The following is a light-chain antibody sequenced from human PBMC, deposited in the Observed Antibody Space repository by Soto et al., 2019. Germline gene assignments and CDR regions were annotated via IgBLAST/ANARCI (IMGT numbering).Light chain of an antibody. CDR2: GAS. J-gene: IGKJ1*01. Sequence: EIVMTQSPATVSVSPGERATLSCRASQSVSSNLGWYQQKPGQAPRLLIHGASIRATGIPARFSGSGSGTEFTLTISSLQSEDFAVYYCQQYNNWPRTFGQGTKVEIK. V-gene: IGKV3D-15*01. CDR1: QSVSSN. CDR3: QQYNNWPRT.